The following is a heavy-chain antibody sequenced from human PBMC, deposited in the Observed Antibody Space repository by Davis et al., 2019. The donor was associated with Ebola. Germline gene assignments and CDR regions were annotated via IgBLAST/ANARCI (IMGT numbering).Heavy chain of an antibody. CDR2: VYHTGST. CDR3: ARQNRWPSVYFDS. V-gene: IGHV4-30-2*01. D-gene: IGHD5-24*01. CDR1: GGSISNSGSA. J-gene: IGHJ4*02. Sequence: SETLSLTCAVSGGSISNSGSAWSWVRQPPGKGLEWIGYVYHTGSTYYNPSLKSRLTISVDKSKNQFSVELTSVTAADTAVYYCARQNRWPSVYFDSWDQGTLVTVSS.